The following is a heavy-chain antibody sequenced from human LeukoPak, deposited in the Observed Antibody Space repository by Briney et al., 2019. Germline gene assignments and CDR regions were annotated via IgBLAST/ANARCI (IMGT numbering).Heavy chain of an antibody. CDR3: HVDTAMVNYYGMDV. Sequence: ASVKVSCKASGYTFTSYGISWVRQAPGQGLELMGWISAYNGNTNYAQKLQGRVTMTTDTSTSTAYMEPRSLRSDDTAVYYCHVDTAMVNYYGMDVWGQGTTVTVSS. CDR2: ISAYNGNT. D-gene: IGHD5-18*01. V-gene: IGHV1-18*01. J-gene: IGHJ6*02. CDR1: GYTFTSYG.